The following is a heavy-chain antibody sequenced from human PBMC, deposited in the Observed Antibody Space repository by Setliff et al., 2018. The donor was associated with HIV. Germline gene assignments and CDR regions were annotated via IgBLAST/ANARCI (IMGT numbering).Heavy chain of an antibody. V-gene: IGHV1-2*05. CDR1: GYTFTGYY. Sequence: ASVKVSCKASGYTFTGYYMHWVRQAPGQGLEWMGRINPNSGGTYYAQKFQGRVTMTRDTSISTAYMELSRLRSDDTVVYYCARGGAGYYYYGMDVWAKGPRSPSP. J-gene: IGHJ6*02. CDR2: INPNSGGT. CDR3: ARGGAGYYYYGMDV. D-gene: IGHD6-19*01.